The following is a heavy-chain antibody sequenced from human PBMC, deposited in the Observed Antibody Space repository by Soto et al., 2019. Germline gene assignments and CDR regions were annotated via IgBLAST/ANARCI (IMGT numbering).Heavy chain of an antibody. CDR2: IIPIFGTA. CDR3: SRDLLTNSGLSEHFDY. V-gene: IGHV1-69*13. CDR1: GSTLSSYA. J-gene: IGHJ4*02. D-gene: IGHD3-22*01. Sequence: SVKVSCKASGSTLSSYAISWVRQAPGQGLEWMGGIIPIFGTANYAQKFQGRVTITADESTSTAYMELSSLRSEDSAVYYFSRDLLTNSGLSEHFDYWGQGTLVTVSS.